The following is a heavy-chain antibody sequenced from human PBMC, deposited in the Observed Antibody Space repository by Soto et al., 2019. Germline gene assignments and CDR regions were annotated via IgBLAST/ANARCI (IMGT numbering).Heavy chain of an antibody. V-gene: IGHV1-46*03. CDR3: ASGAAAGTFDY. CDR1: GYTFTSYY. CDR2: INPSGGST. J-gene: IGHJ4*02. Sequence: ASGKVSCKASGYTFTSYYMHWVRQAPGQGLEWMGIINPSGGSTSYAQKFQGRVTMTRDTSTSTVYMELSSLRSEDTAVYYCASGAAAGTFDYWGQGTRVTVSS. D-gene: IGHD6-13*01.